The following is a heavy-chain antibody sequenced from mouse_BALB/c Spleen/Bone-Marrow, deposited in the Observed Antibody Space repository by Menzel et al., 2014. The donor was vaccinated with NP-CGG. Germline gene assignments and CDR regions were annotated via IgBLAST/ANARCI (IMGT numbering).Heavy chain of an antibody. J-gene: IGHJ4*01. CDR3: ARSLLRLSYAMDY. CDR2: ISSGSSTI. V-gene: IGHV5-17*02. CDR1: GFTFGSFG. Sequence: EVKLVESGGGLVQPGGSRKLSCAASGFTFGSFGMHWVRQAPEKGLEWVAYISSGSSTIYYADTVKGRFTISRDNPKNTLFLQMTSLRSEDTAMYYCARSLLRLSYAMDYWGQGTSVTVSS. D-gene: IGHD1-2*01.